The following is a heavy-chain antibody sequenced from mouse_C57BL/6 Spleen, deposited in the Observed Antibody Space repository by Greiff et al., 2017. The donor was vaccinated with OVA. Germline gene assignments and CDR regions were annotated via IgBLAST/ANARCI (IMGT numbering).Heavy chain of an antibody. J-gene: IGHJ4*01. CDR3: ARGEGVYYAMDY. CDR1: GFTFSSYA. Sequence: DVKLVESGGGLVKPGGSLKLSCAASGFTFSSYAMSWVRQTPEKRLEWVATISDGGSYTYYPDNVKGRFTISRDNAKNNLYLQMSHLKSEDTAMYYCARGEGVYYAMDYWGQGTSVTVSS. V-gene: IGHV5-4*03. CDR2: ISDGGSYT.